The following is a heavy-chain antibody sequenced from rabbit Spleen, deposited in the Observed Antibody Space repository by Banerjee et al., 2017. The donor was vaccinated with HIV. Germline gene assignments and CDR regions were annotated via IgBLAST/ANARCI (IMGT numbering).Heavy chain of an antibody. V-gene: IGHV1S40*01. Sequence: QSLEESGGDLVKPGASLTLTCKASGFSFSSSDYICWVRQAPGKGLEWISCIAGSSSDFTYSATWAKGRFTISKTSSTTVTLQVTSLTAADRATYFCARDLAGVIGWNFYLWGPGTLVTVS. CDR2: IAGSSSDFT. CDR1: GFSFSSSDY. CDR3: ARDLAGVIGWNFYL. D-gene: IGHD4-1*01. J-gene: IGHJ4*01.